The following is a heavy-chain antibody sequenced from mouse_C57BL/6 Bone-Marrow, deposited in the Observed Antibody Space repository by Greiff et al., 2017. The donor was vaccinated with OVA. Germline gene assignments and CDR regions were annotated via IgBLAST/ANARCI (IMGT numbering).Heavy chain of an antibody. CDR2: IDPSDSYT. J-gene: IGHJ1*03. Sequence: QVQLKQPGAELVKPGASVKLSCKASGYTFTSYWMQWVKQRPGQGLEWIGEIDPSDSYTNYTQKFQGKATLTVDTSSSTAYMQLSSLTSEDSAVYYCARNYYGSTLWYFDVWGTGTTVTVSS. CDR1: GYTFTSYW. CDR3: ARNYYGSTLWYFDV. V-gene: IGHV1-50*01. D-gene: IGHD1-1*01.